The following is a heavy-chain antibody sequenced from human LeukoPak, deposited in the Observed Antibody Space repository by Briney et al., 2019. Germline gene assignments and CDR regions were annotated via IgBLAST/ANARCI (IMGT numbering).Heavy chain of an antibody. Sequence: SETLSLTCTVSGDSMNSFTYFWTWIRQHPGKGLEWIGYVFYSGGTYLNPSLKRRLTMSLDTPNNQFSLHLTSVTAADTAVYYCARGGRGYSYGLDSWGQGIPVTVSS. CDR1: GDSMNSFTYF. CDR3: ARGGRGYSYGLDS. D-gene: IGHD5-18*01. J-gene: IGHJ5*01. V-gene: IGHV4-31*03. CDR2: VFYSGGT.